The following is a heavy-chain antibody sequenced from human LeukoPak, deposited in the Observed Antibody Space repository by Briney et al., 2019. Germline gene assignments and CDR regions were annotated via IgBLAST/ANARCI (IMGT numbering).Heavy chain of an antibody. CDR3: AREHTGTCMRFDP. D-gene: IGHD1-1*01. CDR2: INPHSGGT. V-gene: IGHV1-2*02. Sequence: ASVKVSCKASGYTFTSYFVHWVRQAPGQGLEWMGWINPHSGGTNYAQEFQGRVTMTRDTSISTAYMELSRLRFDDTAVYYCAREHTGTCMRFDPWGQGTLVTVSS. CDR1: GYTFTSYF. J-gene: IGHJ5*02.